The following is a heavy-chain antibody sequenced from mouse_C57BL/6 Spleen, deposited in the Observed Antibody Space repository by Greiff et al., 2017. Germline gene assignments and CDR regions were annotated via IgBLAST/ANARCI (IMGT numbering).Heavy chain of an antibody. CDR2: IYPGDGDT. CDR1: GYAFSSYW. CDR3: ARGGDYYGSYAMDY. Sequence: QVQLQQSGAELVKPGASVKISCKASGYAFSSYWMNWVKQRPGKGLEWIGQIYPGDGDTNYNGKFKGKATLTADKSSSTAYMQLSSLTSEDSAVYCCARGGDYYGSYAMDYWGQGTSVTVSS. V-gene: IGHV1-80*01. J-gene: IGHJ4*01. D-gene: IGHD2-1*01.